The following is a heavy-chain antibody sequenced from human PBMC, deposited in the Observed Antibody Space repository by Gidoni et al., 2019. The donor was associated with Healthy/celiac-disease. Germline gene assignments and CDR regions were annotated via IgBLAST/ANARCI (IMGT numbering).Heavy chain of an antibody. CDR2: IYHSGST. V-gene: IGHV4-30-2*01. J-gene: IGHJ5*02. Sequence: QLQLQESGSGLVKPSQTLSLTCAVSGGSISSGGYSWSWIRQPPGKGLEWIGYIYHSGSTYYNPSLKSRVTISVDRSKNQFSLKLSSVTAADTAVYYCARADDYGSGRGFDPWGQGTLVTVSS. CDR3: ARADDYGSGRGFDP. D-gene: IGHD3-10*01. CDR1: GGSISSGGYS.